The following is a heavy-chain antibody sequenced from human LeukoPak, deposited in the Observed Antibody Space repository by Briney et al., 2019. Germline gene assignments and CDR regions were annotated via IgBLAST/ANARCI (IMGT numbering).Heavy chain of an antibody. CDR1: GGSISSSNYY. Sequence: SETLSLTCTVSGGSISSSNYYWGWIRQTPGKGLEWIGSIYSSGSTYYNPSLKSPFTISVDTSKNQFSLRVSSVTAADAAVYFCARARETVAIDYWGQGTLVTVSS. CDR3: ARARETVAIDY. J-gene: IGHJ4*02. D-gene: IGHD5-12*01. CDR2: IYSSGST. V-gene: IGHV4-39*07.